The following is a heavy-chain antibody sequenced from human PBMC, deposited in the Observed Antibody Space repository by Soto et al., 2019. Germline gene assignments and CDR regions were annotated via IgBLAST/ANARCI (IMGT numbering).Heavy chain of an antibody. CDR1: GGSISSYY. CDR3: ASLLGGSGSSEYFDL. D-gene: IGHD3-10*01. Sequence: SETLSLTCTVSGGSISSYYWSWIRQPPGKGLEWIGYIYYSGSTNYNPSLKSRVTISVDTSKNQFSLKLSSVTAADTAVYYCASLLGGSGSSEYFDLWGRGTLVTVSS. CDR2: IYYSGST. V-gene: IGHV4-59*01. J-gene: IGHJ2*01.